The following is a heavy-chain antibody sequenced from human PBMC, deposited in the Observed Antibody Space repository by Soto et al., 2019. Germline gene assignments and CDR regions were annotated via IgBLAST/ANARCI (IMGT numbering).Heavy chain of an antibody. D-gene: IGHD2-2*01. CDR2: IYYSGST. J-gene: IGHJ1*01. CDR1: GGSISSYY. Sequence: SETLSLTCTVSGGSISSYYWSWIRQPPGKGLEWIGYIYYSGSTYYNPSLKSRVSISVDTSKNQFSLKLSSVTAADTAVYYCARYGGYCSSTSCYFAEYFQHWGQGTLVTVSS. CDR3: ARYGGYCSSTSCYFAEYFQH. V-gene: IGHV4-59*08.